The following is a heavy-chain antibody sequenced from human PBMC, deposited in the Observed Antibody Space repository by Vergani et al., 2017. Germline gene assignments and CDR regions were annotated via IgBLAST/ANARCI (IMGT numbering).Heavy chain of an antibody. CDR3: ASLGFGELLSNYYGMDV. CDR1: GYTFTNYD. Sequence: QVQLVQSGTEVKKPGASVKVSCKASGYTFTNYDINWVRRATGQGLEWMGWMNPISGNTGFAQKFRGRVTITRDTSISTAYMELSSLRSEDTAIYYCASLGFGELLSNYYGMDVWGQGTTVTVSS. CDR2: MNPISGNT. D-gene: IGHD3-10*01. J-gene: IGHJ6*02. V-gene: IGHV1-8*03.